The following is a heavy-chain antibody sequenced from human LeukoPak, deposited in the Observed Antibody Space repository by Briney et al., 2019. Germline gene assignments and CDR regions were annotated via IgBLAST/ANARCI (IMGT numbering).Heavy chain of an antibody. Sequence: GGSLRLSCAASGFNYRIYGMHWVRQAPGKGLEWVTFIRHDGSNKYYAESVKGRFTISRDNSKNMLYVQMNSLRPEDTAVYYCAKDRQLGDCSGGTCYRHLDYWGQGTLVTVSS. V-gene: IGHV3-30*02. J-gene: IGHJ4*02. D-gene: IGHD2-15*01. CDR1: GFNYRIYG. CDR3: AKDRQLGDCSGGTCYRHLDY. CDR2: IRHDGSNK.